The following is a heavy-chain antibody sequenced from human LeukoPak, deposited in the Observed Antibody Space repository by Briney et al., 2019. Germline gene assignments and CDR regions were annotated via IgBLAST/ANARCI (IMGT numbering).Heavy chain of an antibody. D-gene: IGHD5-18*01. CDR3: ARYSYDRYMDV. CDR1: GGSISSSSYY. CDR2: IYYSGST. Sequence: PSETLSLTCTVSGGSISSSSYYWGWIRQPPGKGLEWIGSIYYSGSTYYNPSLRSRVTISVDTSKNQFSLKLSSVTAADTAVYYCARYSYDRYMDVWGKGTTVTVSS. V-gene: IGHV4-39*01. J-gene: IGHJ6*03.